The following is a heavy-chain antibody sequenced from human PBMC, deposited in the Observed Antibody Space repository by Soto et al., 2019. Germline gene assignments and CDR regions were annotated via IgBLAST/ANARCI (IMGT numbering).Heavy chain of an antibody. D-gene: IGHD3-3*01. J-gene: IGHJ4*02. V-gene: IGHV3-30-3*01. CDR2: ISYDGSNK. Sequence: PGGSLRLSCAASGFTFRGYAMHWVRQAPGKGLEWVAVISYDGSNKYYADSVKGRFTISRDNSKNTLYLQMNSLRAEDTAVYYCAKDHYFLRRLWQIDYWGQGTLVTVSS. CDR1: GFTFRGYA. CDR3: AKDHYFLRRLWQIDY.